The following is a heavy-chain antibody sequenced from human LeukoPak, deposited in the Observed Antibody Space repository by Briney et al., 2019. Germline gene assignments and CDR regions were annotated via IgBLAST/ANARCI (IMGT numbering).Heavy chain of an antibody. CDR1: GCTFSSYA. Sequence: SVKVSCKASGCTFSSYAISWVRQAPGQGLEWMGRIIPILGIANYAQKFQGRVTITADKSTSTAYMELSSLRSEDTAVYYCARDRNRYGMDVWGQGTTVTVSS. CDR3: ARDRNRYGMDV. V-gene: IGHV1-69*04. D-gene: IGHD1-14*01. J-gene: IGHJ6*02. CDR2: IIPILGIA.